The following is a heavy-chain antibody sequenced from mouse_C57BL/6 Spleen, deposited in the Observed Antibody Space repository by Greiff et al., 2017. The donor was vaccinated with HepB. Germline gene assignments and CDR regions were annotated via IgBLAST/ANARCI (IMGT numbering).Heavy chain of an antibody. Sequence: VQLQQPGAELVMPGASVKLSCKASGYTFTSYWMHWVKQRPGQGLEWIGEIDPSDSYTNYNQKFKGKSTLTVDKSSSTAYMQISSLTSEDSAVYYCARRGSYAMDYWGQGTSVTVSS. V-gene: IGHV1-69*01. J-gene: IGHJ4*01. CDR3: ARRGSYAMDY. CDR2: IDPSDSYT. CDR1: GYTFTSYW.